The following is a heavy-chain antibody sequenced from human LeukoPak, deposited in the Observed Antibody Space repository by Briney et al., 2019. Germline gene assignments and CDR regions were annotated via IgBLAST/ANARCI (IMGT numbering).Heavy chain of an antibody. CDR2: IYHSGST. CDR1: GYSISSGYY. V-gene: IGHV4-38-2*02. Sequence: SETLSLTCTVSGYSISSGYYWGWIRQPPGKGLEWIGSIYHSGSTYYNPSLKSRVTLSVDMSKNQFSLKLSSVTAADTAVYYCAYGSGNYWYWGQGTLVTVSS. D-gene: IGHD3-10*01. J-gene: IGHJ4*02. CDR3: AYGSGNYWY.